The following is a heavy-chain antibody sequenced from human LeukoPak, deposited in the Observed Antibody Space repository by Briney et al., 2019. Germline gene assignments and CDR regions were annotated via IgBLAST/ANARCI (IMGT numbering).Heavy chain of an antibody. CDR1: GFTFSSYA. V-gene: IGHV3-23*01. J-gene: IGHJ3*02. CDR2: ISGSGGST. D-gene: IGHD6-19*01. Sequence: GGSLRLSCAASGFTFSSYAMSWVRQAPGKGLEWVSAISGSGGSTYYAGSVKGRFTISRDNSKNTLYLQMNSLRAEDTAVYYCAKSLIAVAGAASGAFDIWGQGTMVTVSS. CDR3: AKSLIAVAGAASGAFDI.